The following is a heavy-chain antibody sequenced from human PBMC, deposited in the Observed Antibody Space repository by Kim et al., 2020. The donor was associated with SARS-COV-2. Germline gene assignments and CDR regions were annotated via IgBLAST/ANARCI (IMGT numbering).Heavy chain of an antibody. CDR3: AKADGYCGGDCYSPDY. V-gene: IGHV3-30*18. Sequence: GGSLRLSCAASGFTFSSYGMHWVRQAPGKGLEWVAVISYDGSNKYYADSVKGRFTISRDNSKNTLYLQMNSLRAEDTAVYYCAKADGYCGGDCYSPDYWG. D-gene: IGHD2-21*02. CDR1: GFTFSSYG. J-gene: IGHJ4*01. CDR2: ISYDGSNK.